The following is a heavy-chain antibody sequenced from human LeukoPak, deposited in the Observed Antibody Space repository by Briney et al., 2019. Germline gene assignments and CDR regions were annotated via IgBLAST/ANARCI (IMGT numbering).Heavy chain of an antibody. Sequence: SETLSLTCTVSGGSISSYYWSWIRQPAGKGLVSIGRIYTSGSTNYNPSLKSRVTMSVDTSKNQFSLKLSSVTAADTAVYYCAREATYYDFWSGYKNWFDPWGQGTLVTVSS. J-gene: IGHJ5*02. CDR1: GGSISSYY. V-gene: IGHV4-4*07. CDR3: AREATYYDFWSGYKNWFDP. D-gene: IGHD3-3*01. CDR2: IYTSGST.